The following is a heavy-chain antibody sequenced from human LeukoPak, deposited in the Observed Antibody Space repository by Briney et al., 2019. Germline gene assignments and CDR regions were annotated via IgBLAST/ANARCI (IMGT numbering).Heavy chain of an antibody. Sequence: SETLSLTWTVSGTSISSGSYYWGWIRQPPGKGLEWIGSIYYSGSTYYNPSLKSRVTISVDTSKNQFSLKLSSVTAADTAVYYCARQSSFDYWGQGTLVTVPS. CDR2: IYYSGST. V-gene: IGHV4-39*01. CDR1: GTSISSGSYY. J-gene: IGHJ4*02. CDR3: ARQSSFDY.